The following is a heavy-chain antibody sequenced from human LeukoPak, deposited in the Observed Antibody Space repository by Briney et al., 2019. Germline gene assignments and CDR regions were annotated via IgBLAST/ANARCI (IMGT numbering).Heavy chain of an antibody. CDR2: ISTNGDGT. J-gene: IGHJ5*02. Sequence: QPGGSLRLSCSASGFTFSNYAMHWVRQAPGKGLEYVSAISTNGDGTYYADPVKGRFTISRDNSKNMLYLQMSSLRAEDTAVYYCVKYSSSGCYDLWGQGTLVTVSS. CDR1: GFTFSNYA. V-gene: IGHV3-64D*06. CDR3: VKYSSSGCYDL. D-gene: IGHD2-2*01.